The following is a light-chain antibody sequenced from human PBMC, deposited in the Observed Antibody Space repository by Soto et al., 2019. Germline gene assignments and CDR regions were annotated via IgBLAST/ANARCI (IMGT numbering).Light chain of an antibody. CDR2: GTS. Sequence: EIVMTQSPDPLSVSPGEIATLSCRASQNVGRNVAWYQQRPGQAPRLLIHGTSTRAADIPARFSGSVSGTEFTLTINSLQPEDFVIYYCQQYNNWPPMSTFGQGTKLEMK. CDR1: QNVGRN. J-gene: IGKJ2*01. CDR3: QQYNNWPPMST. V-gene: IGKV3-15*01.